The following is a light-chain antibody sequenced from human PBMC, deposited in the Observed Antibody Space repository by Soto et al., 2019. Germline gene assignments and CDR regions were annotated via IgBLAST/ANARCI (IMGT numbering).Light chain of an antibody. V-gene: IGLV2-14*01. CDR3: SSFTSRFTFV. CDR1: SRDVGGSNY. J-gene: IGLJ1*01. Sequence: QSALIQPASVSGSPGQSITISCTGTSRDVGGSNYVSWYQHHPHRAPKLLIYEVSYRPSGVSSRFSGSKSGNTASLTISGLQAEDEADYYCSSFTSRFTFVFGTGTNVTVL. CDR2: EVS.